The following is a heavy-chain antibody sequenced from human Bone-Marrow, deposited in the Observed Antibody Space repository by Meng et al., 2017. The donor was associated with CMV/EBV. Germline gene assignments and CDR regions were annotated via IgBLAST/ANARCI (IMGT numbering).Heavy chain of an antibody. CDR3: ASSPRNLGYCSGGSCVQYFDY. Sequence: GGSLRLSCAASGFTFSDYYMSWIRQAPGKGLEWVSYISSSGSTIYYADSVKGRFTISRDNAKNSLYLQMNSLRAEDTAVYYCASSPRNLGYCSGGSCVQYFDYWGQGTLVTVSS. J-gene: IGHJ4*02. D-gene: IGHD2-15*01. CDR1: GFTFSDYY. V-gene: IGHV3-11*04. CDR2: ISSSGSTI.